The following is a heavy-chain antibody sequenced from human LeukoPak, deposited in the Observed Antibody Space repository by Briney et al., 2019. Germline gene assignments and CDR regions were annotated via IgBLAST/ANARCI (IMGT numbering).Heavy chain of an antibody. CDR3: ARGSDFWSGYFCLFDY. CDR1: GYSIRSAYY. CDR2: IYHSGST. V-gene: IGHV4-38-2*01. D-gene: IGHD3-3*01. Sequence: SETLSLTCAVSGYSIRSAYYWGWIRQPPGKGLEWIGSIYHSGSTYYNPSLKSRVTISVDTSKNQFSLKLSSVTAADTAVYYCARGSDFWSGYFCLFDYWGQGTLVTVSS. J-gene: IGHJ4*02.